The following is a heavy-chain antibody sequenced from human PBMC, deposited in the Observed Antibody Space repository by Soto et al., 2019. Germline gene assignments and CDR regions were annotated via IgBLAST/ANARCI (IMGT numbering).Heavy chain of an antibody. D-gene: IGHD6-6*01. Sequence: SETLSLTCAVYGGSFSGYYWSWIRQPPGKGLEWIGEINHSGSTNYNPSLKSRVTISVDTSKNQFSLKLSSVTAADTAVYYCARGLVAARPLHVWGPGTTLTVYS. CDR1: GGSFSGYY. CDR2: INHSGST. V-gene: IGHV4-34*01. CDR3: ARGLVAARPLHV. J-gene: IGHJ6*02.